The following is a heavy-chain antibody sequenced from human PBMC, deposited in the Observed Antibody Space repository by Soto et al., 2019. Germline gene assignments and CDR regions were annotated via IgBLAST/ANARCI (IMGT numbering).Heavy chain of an antibody. Sequence: GASVKVSCKASGYTFTGYYMHWVRQAPGQRLEWMGWINPNSGGTNYAQKFQGRVTMTRDTSISTAYMELSRLRSDDTAVYYCARGQRGYSGYDWLAYYYYGMDVWGQGTTVTVSS. CDR1: GYTFTGYY. J-gene: IGHJ6*02. CDR3: ARGQRGYSGYDWLAYYYYGMDV. D-gene: IGHD5-12*01. V-gene: IGHV1-2*02. CDR2: INPNSGGT.